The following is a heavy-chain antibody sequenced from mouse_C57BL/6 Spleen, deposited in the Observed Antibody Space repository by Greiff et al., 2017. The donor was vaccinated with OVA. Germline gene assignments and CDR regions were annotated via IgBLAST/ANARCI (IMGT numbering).Heavy chain of an antibody. V-gene: IGHV1-18*01. D-gene: IGHD2-4*01. CDR2: INPNNGGT. CDR3: ARGDYDAFDY. CDR1: GYTFTDYN. J-gene: IGHJ2*01. Sequence: EVKLMESGPELVKPGASVKIPCKASGYTFTDYNMDWVKQSHGKSLEWIGDINPNNGGTIYNQKFKGKATLTVDKSSSTAYMELRSLTSEDTAVYFCARGDYDAFDYWGQGTTLTVSS.